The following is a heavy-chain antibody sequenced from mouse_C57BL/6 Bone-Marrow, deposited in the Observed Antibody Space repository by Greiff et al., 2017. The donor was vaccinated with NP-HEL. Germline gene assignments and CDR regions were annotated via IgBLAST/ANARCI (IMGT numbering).Heavy chain of an antibody. CDR1: GYTFTSYW. D-gene: IGHD2-3*01. Sequence: VQLQQPGAELVKPGASVKLSCKASGYTFTSYWMHWVKQRPGQGLEWIGMIHPNSGSTKYNEKFKSKATLTVDKSSSTAYMQLSSLTSEDSAVYYCARYGWLLLTFAYWGQGTLVTVSA. V-gene: IGHV1-64*01. CDR2: IHPNSGST. CDR3: ARYGWLLLTFAY. J-gene: IGHJ3*01.